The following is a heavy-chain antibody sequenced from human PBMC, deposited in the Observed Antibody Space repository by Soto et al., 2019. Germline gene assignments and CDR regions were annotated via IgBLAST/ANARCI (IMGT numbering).Heavy chain of an antibody. V-gene: IGHV4-39*01. CDR3: ARLGGDGSGSYLTPYYYYYGMDV. Sequence: SETLSLTCTVSGGSISSSSYYWGWIRQPPGKGLEWIGSIYYSGSTYYNPSLKSRVTISVDTSKNQFSLKLSSVTAADTAVYYCARLGGDGSGSYLTPYYYYYGMDVWGQGTTVTVSS. J-gene: IGHJ6*02. CDR2: IYYSGST. D-gene: IGHD3-10*01. CDR1: GGSISSSSYY.